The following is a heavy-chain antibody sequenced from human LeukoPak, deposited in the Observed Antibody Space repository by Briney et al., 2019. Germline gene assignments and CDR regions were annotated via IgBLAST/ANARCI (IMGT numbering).Heavy chain of an antibody. J-gene: IGHJ4*02. V-gene: IGHV3-23*01. CDR2: ISGSGGST. CDR3: ARDGYSYGSSHRHFDY. Sequence: GGSLRLSCAASGFTFSSYAMSWVRQAPGKGLEWVSAISGSGGSTYYADSVKGRFTISRDNSKNTLYLQMNSLRAEDTAVYYCARDGYSYGSSHRHFDYWGQGTLVTVSS. D-gene: IGHD5-18*01. CDR1: GFTFSSYA.